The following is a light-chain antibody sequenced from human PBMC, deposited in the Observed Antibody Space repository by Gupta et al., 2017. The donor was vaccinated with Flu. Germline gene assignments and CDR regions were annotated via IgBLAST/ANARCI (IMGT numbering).Light chain of an antibody. CDR2: GAS. J-gene: IGKJ1*01. V-gene: IGKV3-20*01. CDR1: QTIASNY. CDR3: QQYGSSLRT. Sequence: ATLSLSPGERATLSCRASQTIASNYLAWYQQKPGQAPRLLIYGASSRATGIPDRFSGSGSGTDFTLTISRLEPEDFAVYYCQQYGSSLRTFGQGTKVEIK.